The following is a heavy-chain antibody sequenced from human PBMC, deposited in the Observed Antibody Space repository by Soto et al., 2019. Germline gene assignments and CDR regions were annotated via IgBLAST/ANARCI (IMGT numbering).Heavy chain of an antibody. CDR2: MNPNSGNT. D-gene: IGHD5-12*01. CDR3: ATAGKYSGYDDLDY. Sequence: RASVKVSCKGSGYTFTSYDINWVRQATGQGLEWMGWMNPNSGNTGYAQKFQGRVTMTRNTSISTAYMELSSLRSEDTAVYYCATAGKYSGYDDLDYWGQGTLVTVSS. CDR1: GYTFTSYD. V-gene: IGHV1-8*01. J-gene: IGHJ4*02.